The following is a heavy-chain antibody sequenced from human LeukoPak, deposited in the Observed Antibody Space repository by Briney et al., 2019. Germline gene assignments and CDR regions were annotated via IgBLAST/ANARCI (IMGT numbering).Heavy chain of an antibody. V-gene: IGHV4-4*07. CDR3: ARAGRMAEPGTFDI. Sequence: SETLSLTCTVSGGSISSYYWTWIRQPAGKGLEWIGRIYTSGSNDYNPSLKSRVTMSIDTSKNQFSLKLSSVTSADTAVYYCARAGRMAEPGTFDIWGQGTMVTVSS. J-gene: IGHJ3*02. D-gene: IGHD6-19*01. CDR2: IYTSGSN. CDR1: GGSISSYY.